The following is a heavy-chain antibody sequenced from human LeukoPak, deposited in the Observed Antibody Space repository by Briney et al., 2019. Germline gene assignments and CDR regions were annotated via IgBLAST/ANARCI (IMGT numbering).Heavy chain of an antibody. CDR2: INHSGST. CDR3: ARGRRWLQSWFDY. D-gene: IGHD5-24*01. Sequence: GSLRLSCAASGFTFSDHYMDWIRQAPGKGLEWIGEINHSGSTNYNPSLKSRVTISVDTSKNQFSLKLSSVTAADTAVYYCARGRRWLQSWFDYWGQGTLVTVSS. V-gene: IGHV4-34*01. CDR1: GFTFSDHY. J-gene: IGHJ4*02.